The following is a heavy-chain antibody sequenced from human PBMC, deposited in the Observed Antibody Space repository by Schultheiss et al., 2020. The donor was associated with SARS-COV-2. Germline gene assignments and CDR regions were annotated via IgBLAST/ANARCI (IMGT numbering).Heavy chain of an antibody. CDR2: IFSGGST. CDR3: ARGIGIALSYAFDI. CDR1: GFTFSDYY. V-gene: IGHV3-53*01. Sequence: GGSLRLSCAASGFTFSDYYMSWVRQAPGKGLEWVAVIFSGGSTYYADSVKGRFTISRDNSKNTLYLQMNSLRVEDTAVYYCARGIGIALSYAFDIWGQGTVVTVSS. D-gene: IGHD2/OR15-2a*01. J-gene: IGHJ3*02.